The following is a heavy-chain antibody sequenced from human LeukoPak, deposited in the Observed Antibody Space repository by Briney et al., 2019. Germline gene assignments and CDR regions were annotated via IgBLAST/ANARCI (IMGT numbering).Heavy chain of an antibody. Sequence: GESLKISCKGSGYSFTSYWIGWVRQMPGKGLEWMGIIYPDDSNTRYSLSFQGQVTISADKSISTAYLQWSSLKASDTAMYCCARYANDHSNAGDYWGQGTLVTVSS. CDR3: ARYANDHSNAGDY. D-gene: IGHD4-11*01. CDR1: GYSFTSYW. V-gene: IGHV5-51*01. CDR2: IYPDDSNT. J-gene: IGHJ4*02.